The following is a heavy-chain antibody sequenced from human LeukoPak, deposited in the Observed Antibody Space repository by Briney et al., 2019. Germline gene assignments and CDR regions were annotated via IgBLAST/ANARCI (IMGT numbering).Heavy chain of an antibody. CDR2: IYYSGST. CDR3: ARVAERTWLPYDAAFDI. Sequence: SETLSLTCTVSGGSISSYYWSWIRQPPGKGLEWIGYIYYSGSTYYNPSLKSRVTISVDTSKNHFSLNLTSVTAADTAMYYCARVAERTWLPYDAAFDIWGLGTMVTVSS. D-gene: IGHD3-9*01. CDR1: GGSISSYY. J-gene: IGHJ3*02. V-gene: IGHV4-59*08.